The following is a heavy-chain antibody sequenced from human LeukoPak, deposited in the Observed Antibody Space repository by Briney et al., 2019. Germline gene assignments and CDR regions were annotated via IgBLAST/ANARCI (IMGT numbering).Heavy chain of an antibody. Sequence: GASVKVSCKASGYTFTSYGISWVRQAPGQGLEWMGWISAYNGNTHYAQKLQGRVTMTTDTSTSTAYMELRSLRSDDTAVYYCARVPRARFDSSGWGYYFDYWGQGTLVTVSS. CDR3: ARVPRARFDSSGWGYYFDY. D-gene: IGHD3-22*01. CDR2: ISAYNGNT. CDR1: GYTFTSYG. V-gene: IGHV1-18*01. J-gene: IGHJ4*02.